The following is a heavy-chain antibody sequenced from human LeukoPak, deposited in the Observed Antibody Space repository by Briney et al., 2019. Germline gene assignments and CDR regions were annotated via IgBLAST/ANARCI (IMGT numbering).Heavy chain of an antibody. CDR3: ATRPINCIITDCYVDN. V-gene: IGHV1-2*02. CDR2: MNPNSGAT. D-gene: IGHD2-15*01. J-gene: IGHJ4*02. Sequence: GASVKVSCKASGYTFTGYYMHWVRQAPGQGLEWMGWMNPNSGATSYAREFQDRVTMTRDTSLSTAHMELSRLRSDDTAIYFCATRPINCIITDCYVDNWGQGTLVTVSS. CDR1: GYTFTGYY.